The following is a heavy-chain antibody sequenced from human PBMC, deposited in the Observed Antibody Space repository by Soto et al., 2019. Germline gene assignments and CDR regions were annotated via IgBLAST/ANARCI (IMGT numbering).Heavy chain of an antibody. CDR1: GGTFNSYS. CDR3: ARVRKDQKMFSHYYAMDV. J-gene: IGHJ6*02. D-gene: IGHD2-2*01. V-gene: IGHV1-69*01. Sequence: QVQLVQSGAEVKKPGSSVRVSCKASGGTFNSYSLSWVRQAPGQGLEWMGRRIPISGIVNYAQKFQGRVTITSDDSTSTAYMELTSLRSEDTARYDCARVRKDQKMFSHYYAMDVWGHGTTVIVFS. CDR2: RIPISGIV.